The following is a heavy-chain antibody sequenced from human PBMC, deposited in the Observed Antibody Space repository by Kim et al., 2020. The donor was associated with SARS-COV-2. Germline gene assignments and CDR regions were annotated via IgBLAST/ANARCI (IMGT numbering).Heavy chain of an antibody. V-gene: IGHV1-3*01. Sequence: ASVKVSCKASGYTFTSYAMHWVRQAPGQRLEWMGWINAGNGNTKYSQKFQGRVTITRDTSASTAYMELSSLRSEDTAVYYCARYLSYSSSWYYDYGMDVWGQGPTVTVSS. CDR1: GYTFTSYA. J-gene: IGHJ6*02. CDR3: ARYLSYSSSWYYDYGMDV. CDR2: INAGNGNT. D-gene: IGHD6-13*01.